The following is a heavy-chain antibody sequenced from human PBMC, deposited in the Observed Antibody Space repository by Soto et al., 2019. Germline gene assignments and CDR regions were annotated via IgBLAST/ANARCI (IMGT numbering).Heavy chain of an antibody. V-gene: IGHV3-66*01. D-gene: IGHD2-15*01. CDR3: ARDDVLFDGGGGYGVPFAV. CDR1: GFTVSSKY. J-gene: IGHJ6*04. Sequence: GGSLRLSCAASGFTVSSKYMSWVRQAPGKGLEWVSLIQSGGPTYYADSVKGRFTISRDTSENTVHLQMDSLRAEDTAVYYCARDDVLFDGGGGYGVPFAVWAKGTTDTVSS. CDR2: IQSGGPT.